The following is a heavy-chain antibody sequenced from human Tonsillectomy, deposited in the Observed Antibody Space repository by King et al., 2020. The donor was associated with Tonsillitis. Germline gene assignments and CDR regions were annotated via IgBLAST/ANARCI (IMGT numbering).Heavy chain of an antibody. Sequence: VQLQESGPGLVKPSETLSLTCAVSGYSISSGYYWGWIRQPPGKGLEWIGNIYHSGSTYYNPSLKSRVTLSVDTSKNQFSLKLSSVTAADTAVYYCARDARYYDSRGYTYFFDYWGQGTLVTVSS. J-gene: IGHJ4*02. CDR1: GYSISSGYY. V-gene: IGHV4-38-2*02. CDR3: ARDARYYDSRGYTYFFDY. D-gene: IGHD3-22*01. CDR2: IYHSGST.